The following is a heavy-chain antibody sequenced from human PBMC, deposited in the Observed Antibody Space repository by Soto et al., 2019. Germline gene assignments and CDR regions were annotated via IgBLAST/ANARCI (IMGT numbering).Heavy chain of an antibody. J-gene: IGHJ5*02. CDR1: GYSFTGYY. D-gene: IGHD6-13*01. Sequence: ASVKVSCKASGYSFTGYYMHWVRQAPGQGLEWMGWINPNSGGTNYAQKFQGRVTMTRDTSISTAYMELSRLRSDDTAVYYCARGLAAAGFNWFDPWGQGTLVTVSS. CDR2: INPNSGGT. CDR3: ARGLAAAGFNWFDP. V-gene: IGHV1-2*02.